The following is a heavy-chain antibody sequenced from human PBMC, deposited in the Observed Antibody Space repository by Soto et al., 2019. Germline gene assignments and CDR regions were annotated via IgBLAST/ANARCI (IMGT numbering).Heavy chain of an antibody. J-gene: IGHJ4*02. V-gene: IGHV3-23*01. CDR3: AKGRAITVSGVITPFDS. CDR1: GFNFSNYA. Sequence: EVQLLESGGDFKQPGGSLRLSCEGSGFNFSNYALNWVRQAPGKRLEWVSVISGNSGTTYYAASVKGRFTISRDNSKKTLYLQMNSLRADDTAVYYCAKGRAITVSGVITPFDSWGQGTLVTVSS. D-gene: IGHD3-3*01. CDR2: ISGNSGTT.